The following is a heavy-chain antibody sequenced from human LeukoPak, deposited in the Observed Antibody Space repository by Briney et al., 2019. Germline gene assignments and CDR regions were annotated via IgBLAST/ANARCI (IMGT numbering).Heavy chain of an antibody. CDR1: GFTFRNYV. CDR2: TSSDLNVK. D-gene: IGHD3-10*01. Sequence: GGSLRLSCAASGFTFRNYVIHWVRQAPGKGLEWVAVTSSDLNVKLYAGSVKGRFTISRDNSRSTLYLQMNSLRPEDTAIYYCAREGYYGSGSPPSLYFDYWGQGTLVTVSS. V-gene: IGHV3-30-3*01. CDR3: AREGYYGSGSPPSLYFDY. J-gene: IGHJ4*02.